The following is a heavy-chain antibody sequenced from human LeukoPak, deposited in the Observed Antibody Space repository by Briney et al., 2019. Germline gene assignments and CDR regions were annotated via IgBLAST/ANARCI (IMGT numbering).Heavy chain of an antibody. J-gene: IGHJ4*02. CDR3: ARGSYTSGRLSLGFDY. D-gene: IGHD6-25*01. V-gene: IGHV1-18*01. CDR1: GYSFTRYG. Sequence: ASVKVSCKASGYSFTRYGIGWVRQAPGQGLEWMGWISAYNGDINVAQKVQGRVTLTTDTSTSTAYMELRSLRSDDTAVYYCARGSYTSGRLSLGFDYWGQGSLVTVSS. CDR2: ISAYNGDI.